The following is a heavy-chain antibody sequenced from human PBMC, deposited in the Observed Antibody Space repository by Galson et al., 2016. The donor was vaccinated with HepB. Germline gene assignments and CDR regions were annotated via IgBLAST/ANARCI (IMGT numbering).Heavy chain of an antibody. CDR3: TRHEAERGTRVVEVVPSPYY. V-gene: IGHV5-10-1*01. CDR1: GYSFTTYW. D-gene: IGHD2-2*01. J-gene: IGHJ4*02. CDR2: IDPTDSYT. Sequence: QSGAEVKKPGESLRISCKGSGYSFTTYWIGWVRQMPGKGLEWMGRIDPTDSYTNYSPSFRGHVTFSADKSISTAYLQWSSLKASDTAIYYCTRHEAERGTRVVEVVPSPYYGGLVTLVTVAS.